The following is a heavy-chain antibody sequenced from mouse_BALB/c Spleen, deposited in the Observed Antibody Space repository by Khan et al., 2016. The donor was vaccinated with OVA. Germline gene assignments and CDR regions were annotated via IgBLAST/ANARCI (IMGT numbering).Heavy chain of an antibody. D-gene: IGHD2-1*01. CDR3: ARGSTIMSWFAY. J-gene: IGHJ3*01. CDR1: GYTFTGYD. V-gene: IGHV1-85*01. CDR2: IFPGDGTT. Sequence: QVQLQESGAELVKPGASVKLSCKASGYTFTGYDINWVRQRPEQGLEWIGRIFPGDGTTKYNEKFKGKATLTTDKSSSTSYMKLSRLTSEDSACYVCARGSTIMSWFAYWGQGTLVTVSA.